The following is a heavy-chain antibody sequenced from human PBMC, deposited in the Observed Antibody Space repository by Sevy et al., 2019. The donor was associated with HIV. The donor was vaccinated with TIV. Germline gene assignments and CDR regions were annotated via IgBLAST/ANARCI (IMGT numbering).Heavy chain of an antibody. CDR1: GYTFTGYY. Sequence: ASVKVSCKASGYTFTGYYMHWVRQAPGQGLEWMGWINPNSGGTNYAQKFQGRVTMTRDTSISTAYMELSRLRSDDTAVYYCARDQWAVPPFPPTNWGQGTLSPSPQ. CDR2: INPNSGGT. CDR3: ARDQWAVPPFPPTN. D-gene: IGHD6-19*01. J-gene: IGHJ4*02. V-gene: IGHV1-2*02.